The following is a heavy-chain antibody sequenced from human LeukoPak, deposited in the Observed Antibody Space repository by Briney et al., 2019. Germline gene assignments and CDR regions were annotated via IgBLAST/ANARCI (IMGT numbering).Heavy chain of an antibody. J-gene: IGHJ4*02. CDR3: VKDSTVTTFDY. CDR1: GFTFSSYA. D-gene: IGHD4-17*01. CDR2: ISSNGGST. Sequence: GGSLRLSCSASGFTFSSYAMHWVRQAPGKGLEYVSAISSNGGSTYHADSVKGRFTISRDNSKNTLYLQMSSLRAEDTAVYYCVKDSTVTTFDYWGQGTLVTVSS. V-gene: IGHV3-64D*06.